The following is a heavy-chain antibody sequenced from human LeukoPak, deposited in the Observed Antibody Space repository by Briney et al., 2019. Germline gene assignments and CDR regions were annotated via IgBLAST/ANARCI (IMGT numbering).Heavy chain of an antibody. Sequence: GGPLRLSCAASGFTFDNYWMHWVRQAPGKGLVWVSRINSDGNSRSHADSVTGRFTISRDNGKNTLYLQMNSLRAEDTAMYYCARVPSGYYYGDSFDIWGQGTMVTVSS. V-gene: IGHV3-74*01. CDR2: INSDGNSR. CDR1: GFTFDNYW. J-gene: IGHJ3*02. CDR3: ARVPSGYYYGDSFDI. D-gene: IGHD3-22*01.